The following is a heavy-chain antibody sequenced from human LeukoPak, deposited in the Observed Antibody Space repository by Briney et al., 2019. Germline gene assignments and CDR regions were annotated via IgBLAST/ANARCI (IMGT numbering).Heavy chain of an antibody. J-gene: IGHJ4*02. CDR1: GGSFSGYY. Sequence: SETLSLACAVYGGSFSGYYWSWIRQPPGKGLEWIGEINHSGSTNYNPSLKSRVTISVDTSKNQFSLKLSSVTAADTAVYYCVSAQDSSGYYSYYWGQGTLVTVSS. CDR3: VSAQDSSGYYSYY. V-gene: IGHV4-34*01. CDR2: INHSGST. D-gene: IGHD3-22*01.